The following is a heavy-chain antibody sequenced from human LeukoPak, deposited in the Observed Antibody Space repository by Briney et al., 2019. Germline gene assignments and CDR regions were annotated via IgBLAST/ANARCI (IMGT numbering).Heavy chain of an antibody. V-gene: IGHV4-34*01. Sequence: SETLSLTCAVYGGSFSGYYWSWIRQPPGKGLEWIGEINHSGSTNYNPSLKSRVTISVDTSKNQFSLKLSSVTAADTAVYYCASTRNLCSWFDPWGRGTLVTVSS. CDR3: ASTRNLCSWFDP. J-gene: IGHJ5*02. D-gene: IGHD1-7*01. CDR1: GGSFSGYY. CDR2: INHSGST.